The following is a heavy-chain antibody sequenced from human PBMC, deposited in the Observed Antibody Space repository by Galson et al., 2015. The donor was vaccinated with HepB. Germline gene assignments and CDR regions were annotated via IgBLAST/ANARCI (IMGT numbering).Heavy chain of an antibody. J-gene: IGHJ4*02. CDR2: ISYDGSNK. Sequence: SLRLSCAASGFTFSSYAIHWVRQAPGKGLEWVALISYDGSNKYYADSVKGRFTISRDNSKNTLYLQMNSLRAEDTAVYYCARDIRYDSSGYFVYWGQGTLVTVSS. D-gene: IGHD3-22*01. V-gene: IGHV3-30*04. CDR3: ARDIRYDSSGYFVY. CDR1: GFTFSSYA.